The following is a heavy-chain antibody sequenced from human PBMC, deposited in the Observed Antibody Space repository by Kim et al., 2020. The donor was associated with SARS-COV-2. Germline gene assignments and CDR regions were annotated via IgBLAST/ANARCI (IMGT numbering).Heavy chain of an antibody. Sequence: GGSLRLSCAASGFTFSSYAMHWVRQAPGKGLEWVAVISYDGSNKYYADSVKGRFTISRDNSKNTLYLQMNSLRAEDTAVYYCAREMKSSIAARNNWFDP. V-gene: IGHV3-30*04. CDR1: GFTFSSYA. CDR3: AREMKSSIAARNNWFDP. J-gene: IGHJ5*02. D-gene: IGHD6-6*01. CDR2: ISYDGSNK.